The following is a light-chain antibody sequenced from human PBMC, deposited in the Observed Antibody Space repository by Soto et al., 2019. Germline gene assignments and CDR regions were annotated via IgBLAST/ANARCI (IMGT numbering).Light chain of an antibody. J-gene: IGKJ1*01. CDR2: GAS. Sequence: EIVLTQSPGTLSLSPGERATLSCRASQSVSSSYLAWYQHKPGQAPRLLIYGASSRATGIPDRFSGSGSGTDFTLTISRLEPEDFAVYYCQQYGSSPTWTFGQGTKVEI. CDR1: QSVSSSY. CDR3: QQYGSSPTWT. V-gene: IGKV3-20*01.